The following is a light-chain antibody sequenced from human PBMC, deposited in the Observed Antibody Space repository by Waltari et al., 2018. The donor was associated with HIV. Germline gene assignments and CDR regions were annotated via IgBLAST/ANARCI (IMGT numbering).Light chain of an antibody. Sequence: HSALTQPRSVSGSPGQSVTISSTGTSRDLGAFAYVSWFQKFPGRAPKLLIFDVNKRPSGVPDRVSGFKSGDTASLTISGLQPDDESDYFCSSYGGVASYLIFGGGTTLTVL. V-gene: IGLV2-11*01. CDR1: SRDLGAFAY. J-gene: IGLJ2*01. CDR2: DVN. CDR3: SSYGGVASYLI.